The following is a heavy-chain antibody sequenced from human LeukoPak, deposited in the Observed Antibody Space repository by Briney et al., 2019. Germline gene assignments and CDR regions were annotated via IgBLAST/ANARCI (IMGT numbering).Heavy chain of an antibody. CDR3: ARVRGGKYDYIWGSYRYLYYFDY. CDR2: INHSGST. V-gene: IGHV4-34*01. J-gene: IGHJ4*02. D-gene: IGHD3-16*02. CDR1: GGSFSGYY. Sequence: PSETLSLTCAVYGGSFSGYYWSWIRQPPGKGLEWIGEINHSGSTNYNPSLKGRVTISVDTSKNQFSLKLSSVTAADTAVYYCARVRGGKYDYIWGSYRYLYYFDYWGQGTLVTVSS.